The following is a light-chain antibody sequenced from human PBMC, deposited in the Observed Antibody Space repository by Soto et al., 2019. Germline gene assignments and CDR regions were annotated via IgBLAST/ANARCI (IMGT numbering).Light chain of an antibody. V-gene: IGKV1-5*01. CDR3: QQVKRDLPLT. Sequence: DIQMTQGASTLSACVGHRVTITCRPSQSILSRLAWYQQRPGKAPKVLIYEASTLHSGVPSRFSGSGSGTEFTLTIDSLQPEDFATYYCQQVKRDLPLTFGGGTKVDIK. CDR1: QSILSR. CDR2: EAS. J-gene: IGKJ4*01.